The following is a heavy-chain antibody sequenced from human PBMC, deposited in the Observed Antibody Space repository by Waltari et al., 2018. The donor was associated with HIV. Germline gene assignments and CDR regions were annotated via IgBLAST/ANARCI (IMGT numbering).Heavy chain of an antibody. V-gene: IGHV3-7*01. J-gene: IGHJ3*01. CDR2: IKEDGGGK. Sequence: EVQLVESGGGLVQPGGSLSLSCDATGSTLSSDWMTWVRQAPGKGLEGVAKIKEDGGGKWYVDSVKRRFTISRDSAKNSVYLQMNSLRAEDTAVYYCARSRSDAFDRWGQGRMVTVSS. CDR1: GSTLSSDW. CDR3: ARSRSDAFDR.